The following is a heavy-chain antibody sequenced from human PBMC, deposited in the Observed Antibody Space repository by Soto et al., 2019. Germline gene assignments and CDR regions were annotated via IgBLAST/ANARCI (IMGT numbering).Heavy chain of an antibody. J-gene: IGHJ6*02. V-gene: IGHV3-23*01. CDR1: GFTFSSYA. Sequence: EVQLLESGGGLVQPGGSLRLSCAASGFTFSSYAMSWVRQAPGKGLEWVSAISGSGGSTYYADSVKGRFTISRDNSKNTLYLQMNSLRAEDTAVYYCAKDRPWEAARPYYYYYYGMDVWGQGTTVTVSS. CDR2: ISGSGGST. D-gene: IGHD6-6*01. CDR3: AKDRPWEAARPYYYYYYGMDV.